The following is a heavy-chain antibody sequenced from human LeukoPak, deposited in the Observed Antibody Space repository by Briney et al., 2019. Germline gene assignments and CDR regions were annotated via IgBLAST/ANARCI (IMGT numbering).Heavy chain of an antibody. CDR3: VRRYCSGDRCFYDDY. V-gene: IGHV5-51*01. CDR1: GYSFTNFW. Sequence: GESLKISCKASGYSFTNFWIGWVRQMPGKGLKWMGVIYPGDSDTRYSPSFQGQVTISADKSINTAYLRWSSLKASDTAMYYCVRRYCSGDRCFYDDYWGQGTLVTVSS. D-gene: IGHD2-15*01. CDR2: IYPGDSDT. J-gene: IGHJ4*02.